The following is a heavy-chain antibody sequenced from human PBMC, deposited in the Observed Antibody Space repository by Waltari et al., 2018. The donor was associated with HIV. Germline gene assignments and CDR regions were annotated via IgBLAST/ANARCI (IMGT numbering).Heavy chain of an antibody. CDR2: ITSSGGRT. Sequence: VQMLESGGDLVQPGGYLRLSCAVSGLNFATSGMGWVRQAPGKGLEWMSAITSSGGRTYYAESVKGRFIISRDNSKKTVTLQLKNLRLGDTAMYYCATCNIGSGWYLKSPIRIWGQGTLVTVS. V-gene: IGHV3-23*01. CDR3: ATCNIGSGWYLKSPIRI. J-gene: IGHJ4*02. CDR1: GLNFATSG. D-gene: IGHD6-19*01.